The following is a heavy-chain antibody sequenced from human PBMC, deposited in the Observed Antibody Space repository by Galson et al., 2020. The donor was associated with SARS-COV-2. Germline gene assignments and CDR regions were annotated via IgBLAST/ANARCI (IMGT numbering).Heavy chain of an antibody. V-gene: IGHV3-30*04. J-gene: IGHJ6*03. CDR2: ISYDGSNK. CDR1: GFTFSSYA. CDR3: ARDLGGYMDV. D-gene: IGHD2-15*01. Sequence: GGSLRLSCAASGFTFSSYAMHWVRQAPGKGLEWVAVISYDGSNKYYADSVKGRFTISRDNSKNTRYLQMNSLRAEDTAVYYCARDLGGYMDVWGKGTTVTVSS.